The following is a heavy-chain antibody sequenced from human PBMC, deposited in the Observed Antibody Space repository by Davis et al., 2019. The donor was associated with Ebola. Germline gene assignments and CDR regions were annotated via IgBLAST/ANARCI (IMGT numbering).Heavy chain of an antibody. CDR2: INSDGSST. V-gene: IGHV3-74*01. CDR3: VRGWGRTGLGV. CDR1: GFTFSNYW. J-gene: IGHJ6*02. D-gene: IGHD1-26*01. Sequence: PGGSLRLSCAASGFTFSNYWMHWVRQAPGKGLVWVSRINSDGSSTSYADSVKGRFTISRENAKNTLYLQMNSLRAEDTAVYYCVRGWGRTGLGVWGQGTTVTVSS.